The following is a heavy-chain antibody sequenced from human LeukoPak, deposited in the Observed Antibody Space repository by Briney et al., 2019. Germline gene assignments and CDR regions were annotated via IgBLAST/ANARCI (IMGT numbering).Heavy chain of an antibody. Sequence: SETLSLTCTVSGGSISSSSYYWGWIRQPPGKGLEWIGSIYYSGSTYYNPSLKSRVTISVDTSKNQFSLKLSSVTAADTAVYYCARGFVSGSYYSGLDYWGQGTLVTVSS. V-gene: IGHV4-39*07. J-gene: IGHJ4*02. CDR1: GGSISSSSYY. CDR3: ARGFVSGSYYSGLDY. D-gene: IGHD1-26*01. CDR2: IYYSGST.